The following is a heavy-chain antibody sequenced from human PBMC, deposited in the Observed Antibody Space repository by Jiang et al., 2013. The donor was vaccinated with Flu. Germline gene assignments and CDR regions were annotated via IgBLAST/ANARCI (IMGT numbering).Heavy chain of an antibody. D-gene: IGHD4-23*01. CDR2: IYYSGST. J-gene: IGHJ4*01. CDR1: GGSIFSYY. Sequence: GPGLVKPSETLSLTCTVSGGSIFSYYWSWIRQPPGKGLEWIGYIYYSGSTKHNPSLKSRVTISVDTSKNLFSLRLSSMTPADTAVYYCARATLNYYGGDTNPFD. V-gene: IGHV4-59*01. CDR3: ARATLNYYGGDTNPFD.